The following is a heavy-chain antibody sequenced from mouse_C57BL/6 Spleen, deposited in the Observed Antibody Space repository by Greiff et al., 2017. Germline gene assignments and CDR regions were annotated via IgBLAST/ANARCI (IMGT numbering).Heavy chain of an antibody. D-gene: IGHD2-4*01. J-gene: IGHJ4*01. Sequence: QVQLKQPGAELVKPGASVKLSCKASGYTFTSYWMHWVKQRPGQGLEWIGMIHPNSGSTNYNEKFKSKATLTVDKSSSTAYMQLSSLTSEDSAVYYCARSDDYDDYYAMDYWGQGTSVTVSS. CDR1: GYTFTSYW. CDR2: IHPNSGST. V-gene: IGHV1-64*01. CDR3: ARSDDYDDYYAMDY.